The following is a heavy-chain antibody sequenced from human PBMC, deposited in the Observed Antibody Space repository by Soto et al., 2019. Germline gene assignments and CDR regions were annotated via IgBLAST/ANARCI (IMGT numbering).Heavy chain of an antibody. J-gene: IGHJ3*02. Sequence: EVQLLETGGGLVQPGGSLRLSCAASGFTFSSYAMTWVRQAPGKGLEWVSGISGSGAGTYYAHSVKGRFTISRDNSKNTLYLQMNSLRADDTALYYCVGDYGDLDAFDIWGQGTMVTVSS. D-gene: IGHD4-17*01. CDR1: GFTFSSYA. CDR2: ISGSGAGT. CDR3: VGDYGDLDAFDI. V-gene: IGHV3-23*01.